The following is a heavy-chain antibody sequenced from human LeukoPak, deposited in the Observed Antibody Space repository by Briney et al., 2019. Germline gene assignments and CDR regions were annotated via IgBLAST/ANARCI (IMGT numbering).Heavy chain of an antibody. Sequence: ASVKVSCKTSGYSFSDYGLSWVRQAPGQGLEWMGWISAYNGNTNYAQKLQGRVTMTTDTSTSTAYMELRSLRSDDTAVYYCARGIAAAGKKESYFDYWGQGTLVTVSS. CDR2: ISAYNGNT. V-gene: IGHV1-18*01. J-gene: IGHJ4*02. CDR3: ARGIAAAGKKESYFDY. CDR1: GYSFSDYG. D-gene: IGHD6-13*01.